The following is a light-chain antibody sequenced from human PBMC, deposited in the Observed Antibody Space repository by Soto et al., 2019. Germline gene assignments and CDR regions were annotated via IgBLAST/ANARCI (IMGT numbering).Light chain of an antibody. CDR3: SSYAGSYTLV. Sequence: QAVVTQPRSVSGSPGQSVTISCTGTSSDVGGYNYVSWYQQHPGKAPKLMIYDVSKRPSGVPDRFSGSKSGNTASLTISGLRAEDEADYYCSSYAGSYTLVFGGGTKLTVL. CDR2: DVS. J-gene: IGLJ2*01. CDR1: SSDVGGYNY. V-gene: IGLV2-11*01.